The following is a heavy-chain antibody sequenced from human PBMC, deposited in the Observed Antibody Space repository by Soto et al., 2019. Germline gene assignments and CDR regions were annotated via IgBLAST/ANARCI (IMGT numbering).Heavy chain of an antibody. Sequence: QLQLQESGPGLVKPSETLSLTCSVSGDSISSTSYCWGWIRQPPGRGLEWIGSMYYGGNTYYNPSLKSRGSXXVXSXXDQFSLQLSSVTAPDTAVYYCASTLGGIAGSTDDYWGQGTRVTFSS. CDR3: ASTLGGIAGSTDDY. CDR2: MYYGGNT. D-gene: IGHD6-13*01. J-gene: IGHJ4*02. V-gene: IGHV4-39*01. CDR1: GDSISSTSYC.